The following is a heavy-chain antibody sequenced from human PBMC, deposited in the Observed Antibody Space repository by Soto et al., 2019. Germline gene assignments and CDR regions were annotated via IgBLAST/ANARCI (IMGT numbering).Heavy chain of an antibody. CDR3: ARAPFGIAVVPDAFDI. V-gene: IGHV6-1*01. J-gene: IGHJ3*02. D-gene: IGHD6-19*01. CDR1: GDSVSSNSAA. CDR2: TYYRSKWYN. Sequence: PSQTLSLTCAISGDSVSSNSAAWNWIRQSPSRGLEWLGRTYYRSKWYNDYAVSVKSRITINPDTSKNQFSLQLNSVTHEDTAVYYCARAPFGIAVVPDAFDIWGQGTMVTVSS.